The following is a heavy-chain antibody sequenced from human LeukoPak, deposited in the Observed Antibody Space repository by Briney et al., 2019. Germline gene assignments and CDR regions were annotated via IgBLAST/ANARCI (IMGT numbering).Heavy chain of an antibody. D-gene: IGHD2/OR15-2a*01. V-gene: IGHV3-7*01. CDR3: ARVLDSNSSRYQAVPY. J-gene: IGHJ4*02. CDR2: TKQDGSEK. Sequence: PGGSLRLSCAASGFTFSSYWMTWVRQAPGKGLEWVANTKQDGSEKYYVDSVKGRFTIFRDNAKNSLYLQMNSLRAEDTAVYYCARVLDSNSSRYQAVPYWGKGPLVTVSS. CDR1: GFTFSSYW.